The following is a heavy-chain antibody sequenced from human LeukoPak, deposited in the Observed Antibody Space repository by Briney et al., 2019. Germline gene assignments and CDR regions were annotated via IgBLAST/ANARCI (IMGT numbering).Heavy chain of an antibody. Sequence: GASERVSCKASGCTFISYAMHWVRQAPGQRLEWMGWINAGNGNTKYSQKFQGRVTITRDTSASTAYMELSSLRSEDTAVYYCARGSRGYSYGYLSLHFDYWGQGTLVTVSS. D-gene: IGHD5-18*01. CDR3: ARGSRGYSYGYLSLHFDY. CDR2: INAGNGNT. V-gene: IGHV1-3*01. J-gene: IGHJ4*02. CDR1: GCTFISYA.